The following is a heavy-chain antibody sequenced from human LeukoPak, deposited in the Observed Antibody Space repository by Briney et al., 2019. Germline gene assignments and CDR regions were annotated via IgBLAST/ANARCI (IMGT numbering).Heavy chain of an antibody. Sequence: PSETLSLTCTVSGDSISSGSFYWSWIRQPAGKGLEWIGRIYSSGSTNYNPSLKSRVTMSLDTSKNQFSLKLSSVTAADTAVYYCARAAHSGSLAPFDYWGQGTLVTVSS. D-gene: IGHD1-26*01. CDR2: IYSSGST. CDR3: ARAAHSGSLAPFDY. V-gene: IGHV4-61*02. J-gene: IGHJ4*02. CDR1: GDSISSGSFY.